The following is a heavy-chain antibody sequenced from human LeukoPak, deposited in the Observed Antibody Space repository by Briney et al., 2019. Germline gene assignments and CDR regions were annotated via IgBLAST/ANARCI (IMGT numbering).Heavy chain of an antibody. D-gene: IGHD3-3*01. Sequence: GGSLRLSCAASGFTFNRYCMHCVRQAPGKGLVWVSRINTDGSSTTYADAVKGRFTISRDNTNNTLYLQMKSMRAEDTAVDYCVRASIFGVNWFDPWGQGTLVTVSS. J-gene: IGHJ5*02. CDR3: VRASIFGVNWFDP. CDR1: GFTFNRYC. V-gene: IGHV3-74*01. CDR2: INTDGSST.